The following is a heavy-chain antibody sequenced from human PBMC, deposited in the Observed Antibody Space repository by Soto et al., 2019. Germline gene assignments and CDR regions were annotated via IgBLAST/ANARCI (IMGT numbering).Heavy chain of an antibody. CDR2: IIPIFGTA. D-gene: IGHD2-21*01. CDR1: GGTFSSSA. V-gene: IGHV1-69*01. J-gene: IGHJ6*02. CDR3: ARDKVMREKDYYYYGMDV. Sequence: QVQLVQSGAEVKKPGSSVKVSCKASGGTFSSSAISWVRQAPGHGLEWMGGIIPIFGTANYAQKFQGRVTITADESTSTAYMELSSLRSEDTAVYYCARDKVMREKDYYYYGMDVWGQVSTVTVSS.